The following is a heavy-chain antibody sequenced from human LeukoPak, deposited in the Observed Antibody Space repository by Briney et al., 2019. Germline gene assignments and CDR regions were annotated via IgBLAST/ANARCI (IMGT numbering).Heavy chain of an antibody. CDR3: ASGTTVPNLF. D-gene: IGHD4-17*01. CDR1: GYSISSGYY. Sequence: SETLSLTCTVSGYSISSGYYWGWIRQPPGKGLEWIGYIYYSGSTNYNPSLKSRVTISVDTSKNQFSLKLSSVTAADTAVYYCASGTTVPNLFWGRGTLVTVSS. J-gene: IGHJ4*02. V-gene: IGHV4-61*01. CDR2: IYYSGST.